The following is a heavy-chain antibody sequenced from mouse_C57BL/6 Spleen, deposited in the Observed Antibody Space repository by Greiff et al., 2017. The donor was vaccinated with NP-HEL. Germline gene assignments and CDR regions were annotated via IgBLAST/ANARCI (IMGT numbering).Heavy chain of an antibody. CDR2: IYPGSGNT. CDR1: GYSFTSYY. J-gene: IGHJ3*01. D-gene: IGHD1-1*01. V-gene: IGHV1-66*01. Sequence: VKLMESGPELVKPGASVKISCKASGYSFTSYYIHWVKQRPGQGLEWIGWIYPGSGNTKYNEKFKGKATLTADTSSSTAYMQLSSLTSEDSAVYYCAREDYGSSSFAYWGQGTLVTVSA. CDR3: AREDYGSSSFAY.